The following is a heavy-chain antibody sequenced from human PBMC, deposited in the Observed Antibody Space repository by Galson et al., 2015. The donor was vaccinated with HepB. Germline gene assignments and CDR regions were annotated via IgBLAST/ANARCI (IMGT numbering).Heavy chain of an antibody. V-gene: IGHV3-30*18. CDR1: GFTFPRYA. Sequence: SLRLSCAASGFTFPRYAMHWVRQAPGKGLEWVAVISYDGSKKYYADSVKGRFTISRDNSKDTVSLQINSLRAEDTAVYYCAKDGLLLEWYFYYMDVWGKGTTVTVSS. CDR2: ISYDGSKK. J-gene: IGHJ6*03. CDR3: AKDGLLLEWYFYYMDV. D-gene: IGHD3-3*01.